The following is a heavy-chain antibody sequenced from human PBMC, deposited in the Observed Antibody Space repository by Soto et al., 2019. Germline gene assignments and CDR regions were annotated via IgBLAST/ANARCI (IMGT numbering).Heavy chain of an antibody. CDR1: GGSISSSSYY. CDR2: IYYSGST. V-gene: IGHV4-39*01. D-gene: IGHD3-10*01. CDR3: ARHERYYGSGSFWFDP. Sequence: SETLSLTCTVSGGSISSSSYYWGWIRQPPGRGLEWIGSIYYSGSTYYNPSLKSRVTISVDTSKNQFSLKLSSVTAADTAVYYCARHERYYGSGSFWFDPWGQGTLVTVSS. J-gene: IGHJ5*02.